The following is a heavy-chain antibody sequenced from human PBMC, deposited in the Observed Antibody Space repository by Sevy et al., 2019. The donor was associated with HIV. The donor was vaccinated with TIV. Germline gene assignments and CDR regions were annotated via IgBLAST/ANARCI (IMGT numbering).Heavy chain of an antibody. V-gene: IGHV3-11*01. J-gene: IGHJ6*02. D-gene: IGHD3-16*01. Sequence: GGSLRLSCAASGFIFSDRYMNWIRQAPGKGLEWIAYITSNGNTIYYADSVKGRFTISRDNAKNSLFLQMNSLRAEDTAVYYCASSLLVGGRWGPPYGMDVWGQGTTVTVSS. CDR2: ITSNGNTI. CDR1: GFIFSDRY. CDR3: ASSLLVGGRWGPPYGMDV.